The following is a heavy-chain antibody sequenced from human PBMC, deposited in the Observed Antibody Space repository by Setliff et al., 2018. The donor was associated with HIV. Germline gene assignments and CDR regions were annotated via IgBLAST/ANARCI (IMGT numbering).Heavy chain of an antibody. CDR2: IYLGETT. CDR1: SGYMSGHF. J-gene: IGHJ3*02. V-gene: IGHV4-59*08. D-gene: IGHD2-8*02. CDR3: ERAPTGVTNAFDI. Sequence: PSETLSLTCTVSSGYMSGHFWTWIRQTPGEGLEWIGNIYLGETTNYNPSLESRLTISVDTSRNQFSLRLSSVTAADTAVYYCERAPTGVTNAFDIWGQGTMVTVSS.